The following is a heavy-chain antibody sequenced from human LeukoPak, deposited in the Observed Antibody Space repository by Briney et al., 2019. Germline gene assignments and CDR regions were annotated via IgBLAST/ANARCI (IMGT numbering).Heavy chain of an antibody. V-gene: IGHV4-59*01. CDR2: ISYSGSS. J-gene: IGHJ4*02. CDR3: ARGHGDPLFDF. D-gene: IGHD4-17*01. Sequence: SSETLSLTCTVSGASISSYYWNWIRQPPGKGLEWIGYISYSGSSNYSPSLKSRVTISVDTSKKQFSLKLCSVTAADTAVYYCARGHGDPLFDFWGQGILVTVSS. CDR1: GASISSYY.